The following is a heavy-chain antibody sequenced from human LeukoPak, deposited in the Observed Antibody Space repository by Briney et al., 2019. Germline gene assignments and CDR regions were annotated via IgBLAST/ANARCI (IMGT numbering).Heavy chain of an antibody. J-gene: IGHJ4*02. CDR2: INPNSGGT. CDR1: GYTFTGYY. CDR3: ARGTIFGVVPNYFDY. V-gene: IGHV1-2*02. Sequence: ASVKVSCKASGYTFTGYYMHWVRQAPGQGLEWLGWINPNSGGTNYAQKFQGRVTMTRDTSISTAYMELSRLRSDDTAVYYCARGTIFGVVPNYFDYWGQGTLVTVSS. D-gene: IGHD3-3*01.